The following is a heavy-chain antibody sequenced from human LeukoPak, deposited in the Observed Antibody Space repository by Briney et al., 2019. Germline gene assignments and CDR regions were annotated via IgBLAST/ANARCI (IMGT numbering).Heavy chain of an antibody. CDR1: GFTFSSYG. CDR3: AKDAEEAMIIYYFDY. D-gene: IGHD3-22*01. CDR2: ISYDGSNK. Sequence: GGSLRLSCAASGFTFSSYGMHWVRQAPGKGLEWVAVISYDGSNKYYADSVKGRFTISRDNSKNTLYLQMNSLRAEDTAVYYCAKDAEEAMIIYYFDYWGQGTLVTVSS. J-gene: IGHJ4*02. V-gene: IGHV3-30*18.